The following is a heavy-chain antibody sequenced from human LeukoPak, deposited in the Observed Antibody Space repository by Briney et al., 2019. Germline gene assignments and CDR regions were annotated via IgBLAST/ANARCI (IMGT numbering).Heavy chain of an antibody. CDR3: ASPYSPYYYYGMDV. D-gene: IGHD2-15*01. Sequence: SVKVSCKASGYTFTSYGISWVRQAPGQGLEWMGRFIPILDIPNYAERFQGRVTITADKSTSTAYMELSGLRSEDTAVYYCASPYSPYYYYGMDVWGQGTTVTVSS. J-gene: IGHJ6*02. V-gene: IGHV1-69*04. CDR1: GYTFTSYG. CDR2: FIPILDIP.